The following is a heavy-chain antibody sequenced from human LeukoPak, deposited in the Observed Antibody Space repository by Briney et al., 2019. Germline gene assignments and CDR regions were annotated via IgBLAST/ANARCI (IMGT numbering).Heavy chain of an antibody. CDR1: GYSFAGYW. D-gene: IGHD1-1*01. CDR3: ARLDQVNDNYFDY. V-gene: IGHV5-51*01. CDR2: IYPGDSDT. Sequence: GESLKISCKGSGYSFAGYWIGWVRQMPGKGLEWMGIIYPGDSDTRYSPSLQGQVSISDDESIGAAFLQSSSLKAPDTAMYYCARLDQVNDNYFDYWGQGTLVTASS. J-gene: IGHJ4*02.